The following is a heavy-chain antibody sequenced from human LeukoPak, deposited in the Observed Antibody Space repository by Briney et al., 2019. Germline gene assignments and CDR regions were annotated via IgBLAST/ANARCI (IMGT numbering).Heavy chain of an antibody. CDR2: ISGSGGRT. CDR1: GFSFSVYA. Sequence: SGGSLRLSCAASGFSFSVYAMSWVRQAPGKGLEWVSSISGSGGRTYYTNSVKGRFTISRENFKNTVYLEMNNLGAEDTALYYCAKGGQDFDFWRFDYWGQGNLVIVSP. J-gene: IGHJ4*02. D-gene: IGHD3-3*01. CDR3: AKGGQDFDFWRFDY. V-gene: IGHV3-23*01.